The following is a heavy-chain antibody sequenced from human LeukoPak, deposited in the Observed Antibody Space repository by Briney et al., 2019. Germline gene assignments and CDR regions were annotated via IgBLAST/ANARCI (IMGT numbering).Heavy chain of an antibody. D-gene: IGHD6-19*01. CDR2: ISGSGGST. V-gene: IGHV3-23*01. CDR3: AKAAGSSGWYRFFDY. J-gene: IGHJ4*02. CDR1: GFTSSSYA. Sequence: GGSLRLSCAASGFTSSSYAMSWVRQAPGKGLEWVSAISGSGGSTYYADPVKGRFTIPRENSKNTLYLQMNSPRAEDTAVYDYAKAAGSSGWYRFFDYWGQGTLVTVSS.